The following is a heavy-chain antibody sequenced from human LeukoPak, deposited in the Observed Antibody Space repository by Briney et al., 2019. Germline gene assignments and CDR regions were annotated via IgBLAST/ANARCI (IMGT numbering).Heavy chain of an antibody. CDR3: ARTLDGDYADY. Sequence: SETLSLTCAVYGGSFSGYYWSWIRQPAGKGLEWIGRIYTSGSTNYNPSLKSRVTISVDTSKNQFSLKLSSVTAADTAVYYCARTLDGDYADYWGQGTLVTVSS. V-gene: IGHV4-59*10. J-gene: IGHJ4*02. CDR1: GGSFSGYY. CDR2: IYTSGST. D-gene: IGHD4-17*01.